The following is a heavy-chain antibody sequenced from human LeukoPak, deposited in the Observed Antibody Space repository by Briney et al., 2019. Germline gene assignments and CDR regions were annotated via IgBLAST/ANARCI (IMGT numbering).Heavy chain of an antibody. D-gene: IGHD2-2*01. V-gene: IGHV3-7*05. J-gene: IGHJ4*02. CDR1: QFTFRNYE. Sequence: PGGSLRLSCTTSQFTFRNYEVNWVRQAPGKGLEWVANIKQDGSEKYYVDSVKGRFTISRDNAKNSLYLQMNSLRAEDTAVYYCARDQRYCSSSSCPWEPFDYWGQGTLVTVSS. CDR3: ARDQRYCSSSSCPWEPFDY. CDR2: IKQDGSEK.